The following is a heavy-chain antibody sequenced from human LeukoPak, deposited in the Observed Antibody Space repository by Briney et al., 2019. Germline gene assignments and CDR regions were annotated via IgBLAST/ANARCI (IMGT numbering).Heavy chain of an antibody. CDR3: ARSTRGKLTTVT. D-gene: IGHD3-3*01. V-gene: IGHV3-21*06. CDR1: GFSFSSDN. J-gene: IGHJ5*02. CDR2: ISSRSSFI. Sequence: GGSLRLSCSASGFSFSSDNMNWIRKAPGRGLEWVSSISSRSSFIYYAGSVKGRFTISRDDAKNSLYLQMNSLRAEDTAVYYCARSTRGKLTTVTWGQGTLVNVSS.